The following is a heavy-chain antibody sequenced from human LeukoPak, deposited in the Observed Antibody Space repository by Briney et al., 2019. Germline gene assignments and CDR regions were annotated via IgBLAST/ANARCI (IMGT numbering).Heavy chain of an antibody. CDR2: ISYDGSNK. CDR3: ARGRGILTGYPPNWFDP. Sequence: GRSLRLSCAASGFTFSSYGMHWVRQAPGKGLEWVAVISYDGSNKYYADSVKGRFTISRDNSKNTLYLQMNSLRAEDTAVYYCARGRGILTGYPPNWFDPWGQGTLVTVSS. V-gene: IGHV3-30*03. D-gene: IGHD3-9*01. J-gene: IGHJ5*02. CDR1: GFTFSSYG.